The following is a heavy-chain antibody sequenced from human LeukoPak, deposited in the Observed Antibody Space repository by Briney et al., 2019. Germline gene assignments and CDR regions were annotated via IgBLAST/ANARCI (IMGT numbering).Heavy chain of an antibody. Sequence: ASVKVSCKVSGYTLTELSMHWVRQAPGKGLEWMGGFDPEDGETIYAQKFQGRVTMTEDTSTDTAYMELSSLRSEDTAVYYCARVAMRYDYVWGSYRYTRENAFDIWGQGTMVTVSS. D-gene: IGHD3-16*02. J-gene: IGHJ3*02. CDR1: GYTLTELS. CDR2: FDPEDGET. CDR3: ARVAMRYDYVWGSYRYTRENAFDI. V-gene: IGHV1-24*01.